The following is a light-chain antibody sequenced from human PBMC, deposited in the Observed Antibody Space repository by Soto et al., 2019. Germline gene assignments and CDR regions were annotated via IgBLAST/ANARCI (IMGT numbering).Light chain of an antibody. CDR1: QGIRIE. V-gene: IGKV1D-13*01. CDR2: DAS. Sequence: IQMTQSPSSLSASVGDRVTITCRASQGIRIELGWYQQKPGKAPKLLIYDASSLESGVPSRFSGSGFGTEFTLTISSLQSEDFAVYYCQQYKNWPLFGQGTRLEIK. J-gene: IGKJ5*01. CDR3: QQYKNWPL.